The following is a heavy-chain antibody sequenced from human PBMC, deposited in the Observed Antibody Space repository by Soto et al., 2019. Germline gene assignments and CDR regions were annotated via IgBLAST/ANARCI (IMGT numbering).Heavy chain of an antibody. Sequence: QLQLQESGSGLVRPSQTLSLTCAVSGGSISSGGYSWNWIRQPPGKGLEWIGYIYHSVSTLYNPSLKSRVTISVDKSKNQSSLKLSSVTAADTAVYYCARDQLEGNWFDPWGQGTLVTVSS. J-gene: IGHJ5*02. CDR3: ARDQLEGNWFDP. CDR2: IYHSVST. CDR1: GGSISSGGYS. V-gene: IGHV4-30-2*01. D-gene: IGHD1-1*01.